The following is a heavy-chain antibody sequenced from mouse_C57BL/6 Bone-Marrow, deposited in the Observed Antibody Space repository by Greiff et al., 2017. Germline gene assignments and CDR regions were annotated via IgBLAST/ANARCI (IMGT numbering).Heavy chain of an antibody. CDR2: ISDGGSYT. V-gene: IGHV5-4*01. Sequence: EVKLMESGGGLVKPGGSLKLSCAASGFTFSSYAMSWVRQTPEKRLEWVATISDGGSYTYYPDNVKGRFTISRDNAKNNLYLQMSHLKSEDIAMYYCAREAYEYDGEPWWGQGTLVTVSA. J-gene: IGHJ3*02. D-gene: IGHD2-4*01. CDR1: GFTFSSYA. CDR3: AREAYEYDGEPW.